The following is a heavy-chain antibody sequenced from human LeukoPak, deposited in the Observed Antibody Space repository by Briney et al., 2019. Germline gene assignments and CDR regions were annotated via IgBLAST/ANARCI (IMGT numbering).Heavy chain of an antibody. CDR2: INPNSGGI. Sequence: ASVKVSCKASGYTFTGYYMHWVRQAPGQGLEWMGRINPNSGGINYAQKFQGRVTMTRDTSICTAYMELSRLRSDDTAVYYCANLGDSSGYYRDFDYWGQGTLVTVSS. CDR3: ANLGDSSGYYRDFDY. J-gene: IGHJ4*02. D-gene: IGHD3-22*01. V-gene: IGHV1-2*06. CDR1: GYTFTGYY.